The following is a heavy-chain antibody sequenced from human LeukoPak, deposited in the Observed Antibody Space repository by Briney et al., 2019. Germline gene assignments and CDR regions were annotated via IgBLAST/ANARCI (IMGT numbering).Heavy chain of an antibody. D-gene: IGHD1-26*01. Sequence: GGSPRLSCAASGFTLSDHYMDWVRQAPGKGLEWVGRTRNKANSYSTEYAASVKGRFTISRGESKNSLYLQMNSLKTEDTAVYYCGRSRAGAIDYWGQGTLVTVSS. CDR2: TRNKANSYST. CDR3: GRSRAGAIDY. J-gene: IGHJ4*02. CDR1: GFTLSDHY. V-gene: IGHV3-72*01.